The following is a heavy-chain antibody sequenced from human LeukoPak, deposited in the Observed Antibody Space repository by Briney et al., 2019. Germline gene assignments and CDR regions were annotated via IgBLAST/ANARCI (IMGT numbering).Heavy chain of an antibody. CDR2: ISSSGTSI. CDR3: AGYNWFDP. CDR1: GFTFSSYW. V-gene: IGHV3-21*01. J-gene: IGHJ5*02. Sequence: GGSLRLSCAASGFTFSSYWMSWVRQAPGKGPEWVSSISSSGTSIYYSDSVKGRFTISRDNPKNSLYLQMNSLRVEDTAVYYCAGYNWFDPWGQGTLVTVSS. D-gene: IGHD6-13*01.